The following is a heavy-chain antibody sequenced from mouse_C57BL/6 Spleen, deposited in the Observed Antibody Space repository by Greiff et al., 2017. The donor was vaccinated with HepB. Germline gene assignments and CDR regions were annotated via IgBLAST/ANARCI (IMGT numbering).Heavy chain of an antibody. D-gene: IGHD1-1*02. CDR3: TRGGGGHFDY. V-gene: IGHV1-15*01. CDR1: GYTFTDYE. J-gene: IGHJ2*01. Sequence: VQLQQSGAELVRPGASVTLSCKASGYTFTDYEMHWVKQTPVHGLEWIGAIDPETGGTAYNQKFKGKAILTADKSSSTAYMELRSLTSEDSAVYYCTRGGGGHFDYWGQGTTLTVSS. CDR2: IDPETGGT.